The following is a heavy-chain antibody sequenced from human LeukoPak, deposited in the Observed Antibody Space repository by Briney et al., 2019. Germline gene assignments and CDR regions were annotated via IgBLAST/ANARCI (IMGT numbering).Heavy chain of an antibody. V-gene: IGHV4-34*01. CDR3: AYFEYSSSPFDY. CDR2: INHSGST. D-gene: IGHD6-6*01. Sequence: PSETLSLTCIVSGGSISSYYWSWIRQPAGKGLEWIGEINHSGSTNYNPSLKSRVTISVDTSKNQFSLKLSSVTAADTAVYYCAYFEYSSSPFDYWGQGTLVTVSS. J-gene: IGHJ4*02. CDR1: GGSISSYY.